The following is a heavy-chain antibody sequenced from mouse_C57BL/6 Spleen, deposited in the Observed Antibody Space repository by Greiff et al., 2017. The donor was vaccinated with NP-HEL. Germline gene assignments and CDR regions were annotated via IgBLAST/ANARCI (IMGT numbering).Heavy chain of an antibody. CDR2: IYPGDGDT. CDR1: GYAFSSSW. J-gene: IGHJ4*01. V-gene: IGHV1-82*01. Sequence: QVQLQQSGPELVKPGASVKISCKASGYAFSSSWMNWVKQRPGKGLEWIGRIYPGDGDTNYNGKFKGKATLTADKSSSTAYMQLSNLTSEDSAVYFCASGLVGCAMDYWGQGTSVTVSS. CDR3: ASGLVGCAMDY. D-gene: IGHD1-1*02.